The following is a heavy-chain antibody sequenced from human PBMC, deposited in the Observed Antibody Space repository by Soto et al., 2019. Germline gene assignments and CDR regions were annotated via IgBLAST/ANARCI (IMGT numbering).Heavy chain of an antibody. V-gene: IGHV3-30-3*01. J-gene: IGHJ4*02. CDR3: ARIAAAGCDY. CDR1: GFTFSSYA. CDR2: ISYDGSNK. D-gene: IGHD6-13*01. Sequence: QVQLVESGGGVVQPGRSLRLSCAASGFTFSSYAMHWVRQAPGKGLEWVAVISYDGSNKYYADSVKGRFTISRDNSKNTLYLQMNSLRAEDTTVYYCARIAAAGCDYWDQGTLVTVSS.